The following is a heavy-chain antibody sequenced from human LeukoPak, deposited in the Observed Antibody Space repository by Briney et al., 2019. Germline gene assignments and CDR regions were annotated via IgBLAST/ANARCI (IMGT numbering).Heavy chain of an antibody. Sequence: ASETLSLTGPVYAGSVSSFYWSWIRQPPGKGLEWIGYIHYSGTTNYNPSLKSRVTISVNTSKNQFSLKLSSVTAADTAVYYCARGVYIAAAQYCYWSQGTLATVSS. V-gene: IGHV4-59*02. CDR2: IHYSGTT. D-gene: IGHD6-13*01. CDR3: ARGVYIAAAQYCY. CDR1: AGSVSSFY. J-gene: IGHJ4*02.